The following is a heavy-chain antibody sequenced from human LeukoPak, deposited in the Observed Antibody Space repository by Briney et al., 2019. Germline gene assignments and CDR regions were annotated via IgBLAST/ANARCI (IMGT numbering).Heavy chain of an antibody. J-gene: IGHJ4*02. CDR2: VHLDGRT. D-gene: IGHD6-25*01. CDR1: GGSVTSTNW. Sequence: SETLSLTCDVSGGSVTSTNWWTWFRQPQGKGLEWIGEVHLDGRTNYNPSLKSRLVMSADLPENHISLKLTSVTAADTAVYYCAREGGFYRPLDYSGQGTLVTVSS. V-gene: IGHV4-4*02. CDR3: AREGGFYRPLDY.